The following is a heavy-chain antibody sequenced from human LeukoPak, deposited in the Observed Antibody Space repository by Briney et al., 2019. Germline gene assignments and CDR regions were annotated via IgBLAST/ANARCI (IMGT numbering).Heavy chain of an antibody. J-gene: IGHJ4*02. CDR3: ARSVDYDFWSEDIGLEY. CDR2: ISSSGSTI. D-gene: IGHD3-3*01. V-gene: IGHV3-11*04. Sequence: GGSLRLSCAASGFTFSDYYMSWLRQAPGKGLEWGSYISSSGSTIYYADSVKGRFTISRDNAKNSLYLQMNSLRAGDTAVYYCARSVDYDFWSEDIGLEYWGQGTLVTVSS. CDR1: GFTFSDYY.